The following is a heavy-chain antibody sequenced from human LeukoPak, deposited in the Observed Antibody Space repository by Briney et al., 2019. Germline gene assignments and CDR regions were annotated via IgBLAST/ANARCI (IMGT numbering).Heavy chain of an antibody. CDR1: GFTFSSFS. Sequence: GGSLRLSCAASGFTFSSFSMNWVRQAPGKGLEWVSYISSNSYATFYADSAKGRFTIFRDSAQNSLHLQMNSLRAEDTAVYYCARGGIQVSGIDEFDYWGQGTLVTVSS. V-gene: IGHV3-48*04. CDR2: ISSNSYAT. D-gene: IGHD6-19*01. CDR3: ARGGIQVSGIDEFDY. J-gene: IGHJ4*02.